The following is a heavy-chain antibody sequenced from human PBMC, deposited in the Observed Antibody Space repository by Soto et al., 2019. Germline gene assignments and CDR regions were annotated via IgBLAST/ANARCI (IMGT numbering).Heavy chain of an antibody. CDR1: GGSISSSSYY. D-gene: IGHD3-9*01. Sequence: QLQLQESGPGLVKPSETLSLTCTVSGGSISSSSYYWGWIRQPPGKGLEWIGSIYYSGSTYYNPSLKSRVTISVDTSKNQFSLKLSSVTAADTAVYYCARPDILTGYSVVWGQGTLVTVSS. J-gene: IGHJ4*02. CDR3: ARPDILTGYSVV. CDR2: IYYSGST. V-gene: IGHV4-39*01.